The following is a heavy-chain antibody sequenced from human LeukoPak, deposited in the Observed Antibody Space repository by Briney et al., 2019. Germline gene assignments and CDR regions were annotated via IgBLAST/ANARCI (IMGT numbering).Heavy chain of an antibody. CDR3: ARDRGTWNDDGFDY. CDR1: GGSFSGYY. V-gene: IGHV4-34*01. CDR2: INHSGST. Sequence: SETLSLTCAVYGGSFSGYYWSWIRQPPGKGLEWIGEINHSGSTNYKSSLKSRVTMSVDTSKNQFSLKLSSVTAADTAVYYCARDRGTWNDDGFDYWGQGTLVTVSS. D-gene: IGHD1-1*01. J-gene: IGHJ4*02.